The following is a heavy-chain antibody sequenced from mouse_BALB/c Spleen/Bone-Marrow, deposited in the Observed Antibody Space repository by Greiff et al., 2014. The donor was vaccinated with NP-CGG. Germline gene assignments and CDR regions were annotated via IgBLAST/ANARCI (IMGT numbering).Heavy chain of an antibody. J-gene: IGHJ2*02. CDR2: INPSTGYT. D-gene: IGHD2-14*01. Sequence: QVQLQQSGAELAKPGASVKMSCKASGYTFTSYWMHWVKQRPGQGLEWIGYINPSTGYTEYNQKFKDKATLTADKSSSTAYMQLSSLTSEDSAVYYCARHYRYDFDYWGQGTSLTVSS. V-gene: IGHV1-7*01. CDR3: ARHYRYDFDY. CDR1: GYTFTSYW.